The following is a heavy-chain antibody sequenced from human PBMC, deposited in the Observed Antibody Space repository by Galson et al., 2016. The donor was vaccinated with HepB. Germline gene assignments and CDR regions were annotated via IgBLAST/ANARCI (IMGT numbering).Heavy chain of an antibody. Sequence: SETLSLTCTVSGWSVSSYNDSWSWIRQAPGKGLEWIGYIYSSGITNYDPSLKSRLTISLDTSKNRISLKLRSVTAADTAVYYCAREASCSGGSCFPWFDPWGQGTLVIVSS. V-gene: IGHV4-61*01. D-gene: IGHD2-15*01. J-gene: IGHJ5*02. CDR3: AREASCSGGSCFPWFDP. CDR2: IYSSGIT. CDR1: GWSVSSYNDS.